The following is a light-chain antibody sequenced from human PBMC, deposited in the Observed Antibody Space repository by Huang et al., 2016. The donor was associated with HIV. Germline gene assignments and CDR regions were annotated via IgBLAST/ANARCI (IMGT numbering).Light chain of an antibody. V-gene: IGKV4-1*01. CDR3: QQYYNSFWT. J-gene: IGKJ1*01. Sequence: DIVMTQSPDSLTVSLGERATIHCKSSQSLLYSSNKKNYLNWYQQKPGQPPKLLIYGATARESGVPDRFSGSGSGTNYTLTIDSLQADDVAVYYCQQYYNSFWTFGQGTKVQIK. CDR1: QSLLYSSNKKNY. CDR2: GAT.